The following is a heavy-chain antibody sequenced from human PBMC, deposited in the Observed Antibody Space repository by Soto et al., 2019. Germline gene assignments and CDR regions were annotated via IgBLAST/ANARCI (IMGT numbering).Heavy chain of an antibody. V-gene: IGHV4-34*01. Sequence: SETLSLTCAVYGGSFSGYYWNWIRQPPGKGLEWVGEINHSGSTNYNPSLKSRVTISVDTSKNQFSLKLSSVTAADTAVYYCAGGRDVIVVSAAYYYMDVWGKGTTVTVSS. D-gene: IGHD2-2*01. CDR3: AGGRDVIVVSAAYYYMDV. CDR1: GGSFSGYY. J-gene: IGHJ6*03. CDR2: INHSGST.